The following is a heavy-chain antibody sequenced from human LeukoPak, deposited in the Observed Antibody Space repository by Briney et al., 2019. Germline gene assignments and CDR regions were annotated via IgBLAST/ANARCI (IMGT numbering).Heavy chain of an antibody. Sequence: ASVKVSCKASGYTFTSYGISWVRQAPGQGLEWMGWISAYNGNTNYAQKLQGRVTMTTDTSTSTAYMKLRSLRSDDTAVYYCARESPITMVRGVMSPDYWGQGTLVTVSS. CDR2: ISAYNGNT. CDR1: GYTFTSYG. J-gene: IGHJ4*02. D-gene: IGHD3-10*01. CDR3: ARESPITMVRGVMSPDY. V-gene: IGHV1-18*01.